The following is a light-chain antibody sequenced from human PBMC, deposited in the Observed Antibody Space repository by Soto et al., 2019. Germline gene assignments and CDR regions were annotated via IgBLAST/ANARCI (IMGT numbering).Light chain of an antibody. CDR1: QSVSSN. V-gene: IGKV3-15*01. J-gene: IGKJ2*01. CDR2: GAS. Sequence: EIVMTQSPATLSVSPGERATLSCRASQSVSSNLAWYQQKPGQAPRLLIYGASTRATGLPARFSCSGSGTEFTLTISSLQSEDFAVYYCQQYNSWPPYTFGQGTKLEIK. CDR3: QQYNSWPPYT.